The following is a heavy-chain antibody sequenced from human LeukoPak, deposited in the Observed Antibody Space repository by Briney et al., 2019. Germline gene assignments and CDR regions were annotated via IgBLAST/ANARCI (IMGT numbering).Heavy chain of an antibody. CDR2: ISAYNGNT. J-gene: IGHJ4*02. CDR1: GYTFTSYG. CDR3: ARGSEGYYDSSGYPT. D-gene: IGHD3-22*01. Sequence: ASVKVSCKASGYTFTSYGISCVRQAPGQGLECMGWISAYNGNTNYAQKLQGRVTMTTDTSTSTAYMELRSLRSDDTAVYYCARGSEGYYDSSGYPTWGQGTLVTVSS. V-gene: IGHV1-18*01.